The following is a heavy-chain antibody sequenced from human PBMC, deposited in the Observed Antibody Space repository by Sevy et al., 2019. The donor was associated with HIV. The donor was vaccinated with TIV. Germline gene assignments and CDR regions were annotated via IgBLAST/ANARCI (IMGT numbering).Heavy chain of an antibody. Sequence: SETMSLTCAVYGGSFSGYYWSWIRQPPGKGLEWIGEINHSGSTNYNPSLKSRVTISVDTSKNQFSLKLSHVTAADAAVYYGARGAVVVAATPSSAFDIWGQGTMVTVSS. CDR3: ARGAVVVAATPSSAFDI. V-gene: IGHV4-34*01. J-gene: IGHJ3*02. CDR2: INHSGST. CDR1: GGSFSGYY. D-gene: IGHD2-15*01.